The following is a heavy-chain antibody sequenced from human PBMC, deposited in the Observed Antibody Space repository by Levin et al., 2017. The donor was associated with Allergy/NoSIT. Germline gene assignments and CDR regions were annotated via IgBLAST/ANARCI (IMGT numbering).Heavy chain of an antibody. J-gene: IGHJ6*03. V-gene: IGHV4-59*02. D-gene: IGHD3-9*01. CDR2: IYYSGST. CDR3: ARATSNPADLFTGWHILKYFYYMDV. CDR1: GAAVSSHY. Sequence: PGGSLRLSCTVSGAAVSSHYWSWIRQSPGKGLEWIGYIYYSGSTDYNPSLKSRVTVSVDISKSQFSLKLSSVTAADPAVYYCARATSNPADLFTGWHILKYFYYMDVWGKGTTVTVSS.